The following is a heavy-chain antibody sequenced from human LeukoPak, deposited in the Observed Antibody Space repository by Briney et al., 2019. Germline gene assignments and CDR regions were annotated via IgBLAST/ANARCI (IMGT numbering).Heavy chain of an antibody. CDR3: AKDRDIYYDSSGYRQNDAFDI. J-gene: IGHJ3*02. CDR1: GFTLSSKY. CDR2: IYSDGYT. Sequence: GGSLRLSCSASGFTLSSKYMSWVRQAPGKGLEWVSVIYSDGYTYYADSVKGRFTISRDNSKNTLYLQMNSLRAEDTAVYYCAKDRDIYYDSSGYRQNDAFDIWGQGTMVTVSS. D-gene: IGHD3-22*01. V-gene: IGHV3-53*01.